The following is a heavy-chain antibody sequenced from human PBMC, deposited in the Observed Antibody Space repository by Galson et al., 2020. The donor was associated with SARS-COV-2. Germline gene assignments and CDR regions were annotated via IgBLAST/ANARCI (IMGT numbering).Heavy chain of an antibody. J-gene: IGHJ6*03. Sequence: LSLTCAAPGFNFSSYDMHRVRQATGKGLEWVSAIGTAGDTYYPGSVQGRSTISRENAKNSLYLQMNSLRAGDTAVYYCARGRQQRAHKSGNDYYYYDMEVWGKGTAVTVAS. CDR1: GFNFSSYD. CDR3: ARGRQQRAHKSGNDYYYYDMEV. V-gene: IGHV3-13*01. D-gene: IGHD6-13*01. CDR2: IGTAGDT.